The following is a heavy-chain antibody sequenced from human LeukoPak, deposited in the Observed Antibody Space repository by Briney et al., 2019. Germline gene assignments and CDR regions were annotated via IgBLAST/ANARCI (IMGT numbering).Heavy chain of an antibody. CDR3: ARGASDRLEYSSYRSFDY. Sequence: SVKVSCKASGGTFSSYAISWVRQAPGQGLEWMGGIIPIFGTANYAQKFQGRVTITADESTSTAYMELSSLRSEDTAVYYCARGASDRLEYSSYRSFDYWGQGTLVTVSS. CDR1: GGTFSSYA. CDR2: IIPIFGTA. D-gene: IGHD6-6*01. J-gene: IGHJ4*02. V-gene: IGHV1-69*01.